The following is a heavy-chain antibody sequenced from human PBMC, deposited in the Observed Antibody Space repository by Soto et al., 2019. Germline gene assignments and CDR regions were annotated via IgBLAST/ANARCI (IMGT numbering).Heavy chain of an antibody. CDR1: GGSISPYY. D-gene: IGHD7-27*01. CDR2: IYYSGST. Sequence: QVQLQESGPGLVKPSETLSLTCTVSGGSISPYYWSWIRQPPGKGLEWIGYIYYSGSTSYNPSLNSRVTIAADTSKSQFSLNLSSLTAADTAVYYCARRGDWGSDEFDYWGQGTLVTVSS. CDR3: ARRGDWGSDEFDY. J-gene: IGHJ4*02. V-gene: IGHV4-59*08.